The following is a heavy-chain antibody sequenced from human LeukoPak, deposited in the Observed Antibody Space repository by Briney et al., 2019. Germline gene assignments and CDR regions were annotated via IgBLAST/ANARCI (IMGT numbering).Heavy chain of an antibody. D-gene: IGHD6-13*01. J-gene: IGHJ3*02. CDR1: GGSISSGGYS. CDR3: ARESSGYSSSWYGSAFDI. V-gene: IGHV4-30-2*01. CDR2: IYHSGST. Sequence: SETLSLTCAVSGGSISSGGYSWSWIRQPPGKGLEWIGYIYHSGSTYYNPSLKSRVTISVDRSKNQFSLELSSVTAADTAVYYCARESSGYSSSWYGSAFDIWGQGTMVTVSS.